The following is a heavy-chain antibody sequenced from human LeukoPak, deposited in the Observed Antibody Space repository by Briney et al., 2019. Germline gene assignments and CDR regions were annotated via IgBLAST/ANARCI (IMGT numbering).Heavy chain of an antibody. Sequence: GSLRLSCAASGFTFSSYEMNWVRQAPGKGLEWVSYISSSGSTIYYADSVKGRFTISRDNAKNSLYLQMNGLRAEDTAVYYCTELGITMIGGVWGKGTTVTISS. V-gene: IGHV3-48*03. D-gene: IGHD3-10*02. CDR1: GFTFSSYE. J-gene: IGHJ6*04. CDR3: TELGITMIGGV. CDR2: ISSSGSTI.